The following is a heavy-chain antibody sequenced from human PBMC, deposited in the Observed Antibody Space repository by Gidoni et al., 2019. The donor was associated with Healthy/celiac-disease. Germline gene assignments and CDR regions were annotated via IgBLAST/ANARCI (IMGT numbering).Heavy chain of an antibody. CDR2: INHSGST. V-gene: IGHV4-34*01. Sequence: QVQLQQWGAGLFNPSETLSLTCAVYGGSFSGSYWSWLRQPPGKGLEWIGEINHSGSTNYNPSLKSRVTISVDTSKNQFSLKLSSVTAADTAVYDCASDPSSSGGYSGWFDPWGQGTLVTVSS. CDR1: GGSFSGSY. D-gene: IGHD6-19*01. CDR3: ASDPSSSGGYSGWFDP. J-gene: IGHJ5*02.